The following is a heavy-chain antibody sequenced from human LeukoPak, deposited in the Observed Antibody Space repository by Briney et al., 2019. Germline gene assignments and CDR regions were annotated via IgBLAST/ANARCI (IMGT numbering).Heavy chain of an antibody. CDR3: ARGAYCDFWSGCSPVFGDYYYYMDV. J-gene: IGHJ6*03. D-gene: IGHD3-3*01. Sequence: PGGSLRLSCAASGFTFSSYWMHWVRQAPGKGLVWVSRINSDGSSTSYADSVKGRFTISRDNAKNTLYLQMNSLRAEDTAVYYCARGAYCDFWSGCSPVFGDYYYYMDVWGKGTTVTVSS. CDR2: INSDGSST. V-gene: IGHV3-74*01. CDR1: GFTFSSYW.